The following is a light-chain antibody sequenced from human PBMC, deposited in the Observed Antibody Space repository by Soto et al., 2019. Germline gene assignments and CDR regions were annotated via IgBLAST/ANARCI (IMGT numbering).Light chain of an antibody. V-gene: IGLV1-40*01. J-gene: IGLJ2*01. CDR2: GNS. CDR1: SSNIGAGYD. Sequence: QTVLTQPPSVCGAPGQRVTISCTGSSSNIGAGYDVHWYQQLPGTAPKLLIYGNSNRPSGVPDRFSGSKSGTSASLAITGLQAEDEADYYCQSHDSSLSGYVVFGGGTKVTVL. CDR3: QSHDSSLSGYVV.